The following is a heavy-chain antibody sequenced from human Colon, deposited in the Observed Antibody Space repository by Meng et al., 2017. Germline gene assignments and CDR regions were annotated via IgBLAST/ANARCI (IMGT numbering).Heavy chain of an antibody. CDR3: ARRDAFDI. V-gene: IGHV3-7*01. Sequence: ESPKIPCAGPGFTFTKYWMGWGRQAPGKGLEWVDNKKQDGSAKYYVDSVKGRFTISRDNVKNSLYLQMNSPGVEDTAVYYCARRDAFDIWGQGTMVTVSS. J-gene: IGHJ3*02. CDR1: GFTFTKYW. CDR2: KKQDGSAK.